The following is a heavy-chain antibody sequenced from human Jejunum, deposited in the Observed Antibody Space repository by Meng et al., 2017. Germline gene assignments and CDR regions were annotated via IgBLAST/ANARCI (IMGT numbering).Heavy chain of an antibody. D-gene: IGHD5-24*01. V-gene: IGHV7-4-1*02. J-gene: IGHJ4*02. CDR3: ARGTVIVPAIMPDY. CDR1: GYTFSVYG. Sequence: QVQLVQSGSELKKPGASVKISCKTSGYTFSVYGMNWVRQAPGQGLEWMGWINTRTESPTYAQGFTGRFVFSLDTSISTAYLHINGLEAEDTAVYYCARGTVIVPAIMPDYWGQGTLVTVSS. CDR2: INTRTESP.